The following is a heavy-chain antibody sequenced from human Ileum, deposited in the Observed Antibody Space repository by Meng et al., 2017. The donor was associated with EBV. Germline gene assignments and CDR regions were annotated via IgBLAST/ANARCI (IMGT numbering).Heavy chain of an antibody. CDR3: ARRDTAWFDP. CDR1: GGPITSYSYY. J-gene: IGHJ5*02. Sequence: QLHLQGSDPGLVNPSDPLSPTCSASGGPITSYSYYWGWIRQPPGKGLEWIATIYHTGSTYYNPSLKSRVTISVDTSKNEFSLKVTSVTAADTALYYCARRDTAWFDPWGRGTLVTVSS. V-gene: IGHV4-39*01. D-gene: IGHD2-21*02. CDR2: IYHTGST.